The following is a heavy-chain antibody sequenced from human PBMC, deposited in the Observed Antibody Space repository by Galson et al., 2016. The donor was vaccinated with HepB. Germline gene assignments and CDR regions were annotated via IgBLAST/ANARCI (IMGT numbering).Heavy chain of an antibody. V-gene: IGHV4-59*01. CDR3: ARGHPGTAMVHY. J-gene: IGHJ4*02. Sequence: SETLSLTCFVSGGSISSYFWHWIRQPPGRGLEWIGFIYDSGSTNYNPSLKSRVTMSLERSTRQFSLRVSSMTAADTAVYYCARGHPGTAMVHYWGQGTLVTVSS. CDR2: IYDSGST. D-gene: IGHD5-18*01. CDR1: GGSISSYF.